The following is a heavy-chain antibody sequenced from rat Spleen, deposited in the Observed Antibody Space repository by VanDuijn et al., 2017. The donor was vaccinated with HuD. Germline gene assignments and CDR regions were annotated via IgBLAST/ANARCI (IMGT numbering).Heavy chain of an antibody. V-gene: IGHV5-58*01. CDR3: AKDKDGGYVMDA. CDR2: INTDGGST. D-gene: IGHD1-11*01. J-gene: IGHJ4*01. CDR1: GFTFSSCW. Sequence: EVKLVETGGGLVQPGRSLKLSCVASGFTFSSCWMYWIRQAPGKGLEWVSSINTDGGSTYYPDAVKGRFTISRDNAENTEYLQMNSLRSEDTATYYCAKDKDGGYVMDAWGQGASVTVSS.